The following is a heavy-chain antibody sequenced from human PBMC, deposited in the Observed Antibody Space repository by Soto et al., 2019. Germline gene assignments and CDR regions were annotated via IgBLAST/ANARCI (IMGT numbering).Heavy chain of an antibody. V-gene: IGHV3-15*07. CDR3: TTVGTVTPWYYYALDV. CDR1: GVSFSMAW. Sequence: GGSLRLSCVVSGVSFSMAWMSWVRQAPGKGLEWVGRIKLKSDGGPTDYAAPVKGRFTISRDDSKNTLWLQMNSLKTEDTAVYYCTTVGTVTPWYYYALDVWGQGTTVTVSS. D-gene: IGHD4-17*01. J-gene: IGHJ6*02. CDR2: IKLKSDGGPT.